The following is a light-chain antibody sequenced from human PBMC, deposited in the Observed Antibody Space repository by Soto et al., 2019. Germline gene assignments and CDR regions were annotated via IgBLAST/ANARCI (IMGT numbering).Light chain of an antibody. J-gene: IGLJ2*01. CDR2: SNN. CDR1: SSNIGINT. V-gene: IGLV1-44*01. Sequence: QSVLTQPPSASGTPGQRVTISCSGSSSNIGINTVNWFQQLPGTAPKLLIYSNNYRPSGVPERFSGSKSGTSASLAISVLQSEDEADYYCAAWDDSLHGVVFGGGTKLTVL. CDR3: AAWDDSLHGVV.